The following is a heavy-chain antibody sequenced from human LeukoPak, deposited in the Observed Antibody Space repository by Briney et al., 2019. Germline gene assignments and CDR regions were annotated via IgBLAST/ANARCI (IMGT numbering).Heavy chain of an antibody. D-gene: IGHD3-10*01. V-gene: IGHV5-51*01. Sequence: GESLRISCKASGYSFSDYWIVWVRQMPGKGLEWMGIIYPTDSDTKYSPSFQGQVTISADKSLSTAYLKWSSLKASDTAMYYCARRAYYYSSGSYYKYNWFDPWGQGTLVTVSS. J-gene: IGHJ5*02. CDR1: GYSFSDYW. CDR3: ARRAYYYSSGSYYKYNWFDP. CDR2: IYPTDSDT.